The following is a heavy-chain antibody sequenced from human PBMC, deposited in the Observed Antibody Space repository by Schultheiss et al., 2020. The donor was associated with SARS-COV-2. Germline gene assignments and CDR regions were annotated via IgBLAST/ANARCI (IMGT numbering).Heavy chain of an antibody. CDR3: ARLGTYYYDSSGYNPIDY. CDR1: GGSISSYY. CDR2: IYYSGST. J-gene: IGHJ4*02. D-gene: IGHD3-22*01. V-gene: IGHV4-59*08. Sequence: GSLRLSCTVSGGSISSYYWSWIRQPPGKGLEWIGYIYYSGSTNYNPSLKSRVTISVDTSKNQFSLKLSSVTAADTAVYYCARLGTYYYDSSGYNPIDYWGQGTLVTVSS.